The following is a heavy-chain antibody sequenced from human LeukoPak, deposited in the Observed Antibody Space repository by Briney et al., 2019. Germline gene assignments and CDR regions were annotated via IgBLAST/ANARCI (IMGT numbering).Heavy chain of an antibody. CDR3: ARGRPHGNDY. CDR1: GFTFSSYW. Sequence: GGSLRLSCAASGFTFSSYWMNWVRQAPGKGLVWVSRIASDGSSTAYTDSVKGRFSISRDNAKNTLYLQMNSLRVEDTAVYYCARGRPHGNDYWGQGTLVTVSS. CDR2: IASDGSST. V-gene: IGHV3-74*01. J-gene: IGHJ4*02. D-gene: IGHD4-23*01.